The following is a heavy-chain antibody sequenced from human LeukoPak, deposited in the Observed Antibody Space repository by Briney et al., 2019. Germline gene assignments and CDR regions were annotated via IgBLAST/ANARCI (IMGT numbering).Heavy chain of an antibody. CDR2: IHYSGST. V-gene: IGHV4-59*01. Sequence: PSETLSLTCAVSGGSISSYYWSWIRQPPGRGLEWIGSIHYSGSTSYNSSLKSRVTISVDTSKNQFSLKLSSLRSEDTAVYYCARDPDNPYSGNSGAFDIWGQGTMVTVSS. CDR1: GGSISSYY. J-gene: IGHJ3*02. D-gene: IGHD1-26*01. CDR3: ARDPDNPYSGNSGAFDI.